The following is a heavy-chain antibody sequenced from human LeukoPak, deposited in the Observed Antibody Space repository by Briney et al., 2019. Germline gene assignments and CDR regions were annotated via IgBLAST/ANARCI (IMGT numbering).Heavy chain of an antibody. CDR2: IIPIFGTA. CDR1: GGTFSSYA. J-gene: IGHJ4*02. Sequence: VASVKVSCKASGGTFSSYAISWVRQAPGQGLGWMGGIIPIFGTANYAQKFQGRVTITADESTGTAYMELSSLRSEDTAVYYCAREKPSWELLYGFDYWGQGTLVTVSS. D-gene: IGHD1-26*01. CDR3: AREKPSWELLYGFDY. V-gene: IGHV1-69*13.